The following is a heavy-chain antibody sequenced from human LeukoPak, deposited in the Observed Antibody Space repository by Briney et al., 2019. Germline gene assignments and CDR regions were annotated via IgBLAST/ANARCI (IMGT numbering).Heavy chain of an antibody. CDR3: AKAEGYDILTGLDY. V-gene: IGHV3-23*01. CDR1: GFTFSSYA. CDR2: IGASGGST. J-gene: IGHJ4*02. D-gene: IGHD3-9*01. Sequence: PGGSLRLSCATSGFTFSSYAMSWVRQAPGKGLEWVSGIGASGGSTYYADSVKGRFTISRDNSKNTLYLQMNSLRTEDTAVYYCAKAEGYDILTGLDYCGQGTLGTVSS.